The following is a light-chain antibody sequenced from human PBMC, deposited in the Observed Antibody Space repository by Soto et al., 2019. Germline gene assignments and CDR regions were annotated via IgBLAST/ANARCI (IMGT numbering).Light chain of an antibody. CDR1: SSDVGGYKY. Sequence: QSALTQPPSASGSPGQSVTISCTGTSSDVGGYKYASWYQQHPGKAPKLMIFEVNKRPSGVPDRFSGSKSGNTASLTVSGLQAEYEADYYCSSYAGINNLGVFGTGTKLTVL. J-gene: IGLJ1*01. CDR3: SSYAGINNLGV. V-gene: IGLV2-8*01. CDR2: EVN.